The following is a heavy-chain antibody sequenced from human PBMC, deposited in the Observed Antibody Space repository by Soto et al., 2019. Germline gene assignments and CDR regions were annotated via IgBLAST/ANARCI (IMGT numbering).Heavy chain of an antibody. D-gene: IGHD3-22*01. V-gene: IGHV2-5*01. CDR1: GLSLSTSGVG. CDR3: ASRYYDSSGYHQGGDY. CDR2: IYWNDDK. Sequence: QITLKESGPTLVKPTQTLTLTCTFSGLSLSTSGVGVGWIRQPPGKALEWLALIYWNDDKRYSPSLKSRLTIPKDTSKNQVVLTMTNMDPVDTATYYCASRYYDSSGYHQGGDYWGQGTLVTVSS. J-gene: IGHJ4*02.